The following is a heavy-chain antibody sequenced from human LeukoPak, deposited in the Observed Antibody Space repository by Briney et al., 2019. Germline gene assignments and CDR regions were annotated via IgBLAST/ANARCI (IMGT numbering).Heavy chain of an antibody. D-gene: IGHD6-13*01. CDR1: GFTFSSYA. Sequence: GGSLRLSCAASGFTFSSYAMSWVRQAPGKGLEWVSGISWNSGSIGYADSVKGRFTISRDNAKNSLYLQMNSLRAEDTALYYCAKAKKRYSSSSSDYWGQGTLVTVSS. V-gene: IGHV3-9*01. J-gene: IGHJ4*02. CDR2: ISWNSGSI. CDR3: AKAKKRYSSSSSDY.